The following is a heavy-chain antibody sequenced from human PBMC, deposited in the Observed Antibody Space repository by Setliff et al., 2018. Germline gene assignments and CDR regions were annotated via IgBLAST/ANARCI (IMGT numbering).Heavy chain of an antibody. D-gene: IGHD3-22*01. CDR3: VRGSAYSSGSFDC. V-gene: IGHV3-23*01. J-gene: IGHJ4*02. Sequence: GGSLRLSCAASGFTFSSYAMSWVRRAPGQGLEWVSAISGSGGSTYYADSVKCRFTIFRDNSKNTLYLQMSSLRAEDTAMYYCVRGSAYSSGSFDCWGQGTLVTVSS. CDR1: GFTFSSYA. CDR2: ISGSGGST.